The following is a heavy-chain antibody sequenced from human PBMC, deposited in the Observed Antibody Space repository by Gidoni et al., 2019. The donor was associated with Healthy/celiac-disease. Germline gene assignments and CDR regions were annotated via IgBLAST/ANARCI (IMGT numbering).Heavy chain of an antibody. CDR1: GFTFSSYG. Sequence: QVQLVESGGGVVQPGRSLRLSCAASGFTFSSYGMHWVRQAPGKGLEWLAVISYDGSNKYYADSVKGRFTISRDNSKNTLYLQMNSLRAEDTAVYYCAKDLLAAAGSPFDYWGQGTLVTVSS. D-gene: IGHD6-13*01. CDR3: AKDLLAAAGSPFDY. CDR2: ISYDGSNK. J-gene: IGHJ4*02. V-gene: IGHV3-30*18.